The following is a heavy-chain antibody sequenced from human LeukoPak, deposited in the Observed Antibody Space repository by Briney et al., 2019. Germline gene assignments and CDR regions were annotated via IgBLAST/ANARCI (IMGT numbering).Heavy chain of an antibody. CDR1: GFTVSSNY. CDR3: ARGSDCSTTSCHWAWFDP. Sequence: PGGSLRLSCAASGFTVSSNYMSWVRQAPGKGLEWVSVIYSGGSTYYADSVKGRFTISRDNSKNTLYLQMNSLRAEDTAVYCCARGSDCSTTSCHWAWFDPWGQGTLVTVSS. J-gene: IGHJ5*02. D-gene: IGHD2-2*01. V-gene: IGHV3-53*01. CDR2: IYSGGST.